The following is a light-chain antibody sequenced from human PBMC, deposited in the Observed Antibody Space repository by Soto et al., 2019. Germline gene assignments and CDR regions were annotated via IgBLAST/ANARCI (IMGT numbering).Light chain of an antibody. Sequence: EIVLTQSPATLSLSPGERATLSCRASQSVSSNLAWYQQRLGQTPRHLISGASTRATGIPARFSGSVSGTEFILTISSLQSEDFAIYYCQQYNNWPRTFGQGTKVDIK. J-gene: IGKJ1*01. CDR2: GAS. V-gene: IGKV3-15*01. CDR1: QSVSSN. CDR3: QQYNNWPRT.